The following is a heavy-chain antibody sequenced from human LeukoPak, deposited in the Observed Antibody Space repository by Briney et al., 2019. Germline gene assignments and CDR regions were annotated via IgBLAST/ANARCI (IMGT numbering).Heavy chain of an antibody. Sequence: GGSLRLSCAASGFTFSSYAMSWVRQAPGKGLEWVSAISGSGGSTYYADSVKGRFTISRDNSKNTLYLQMNSLRAEDTAVHYCAKSRYSGSYFYYFDYWGQGTLVTVSS. CDR1: GFTFSSYA. J-gene: IGHJ4*02. CDR3: AKSRYSGSYFYYFDY. V-gene: IGHV3-23*01. CDR2: ISGSGGST. D-gene: IGHD1-26*01.